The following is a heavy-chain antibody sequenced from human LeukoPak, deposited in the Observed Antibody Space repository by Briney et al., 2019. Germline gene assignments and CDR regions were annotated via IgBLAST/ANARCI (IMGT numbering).Heavy chain of an antibody. CDR1: GFTFSSYS. J-gene: IGHJ6*02. CDR2: ISSSSSYI. D-gene: IGHD3-10*01. V-gene: IGHV3-21*01. Sequence: GGSLRLSCAASGFTFSSYSMNWVRQAPGKGLEWVSSISSSSSYIYYADSVKGRFTTSRDNAKNSLYLQMNSLRAEDTAVYYCARDYTYYYGSGSYYNGMDVWGQGTTVTVSS. CDR3: ARDYTYYYGSGSYYNGMDV.